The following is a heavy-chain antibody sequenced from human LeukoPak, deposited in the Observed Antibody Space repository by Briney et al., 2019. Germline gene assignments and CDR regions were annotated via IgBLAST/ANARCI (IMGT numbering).Heavy chain of an antibody. V-gene: IGHV3-15*01. CDR3: TTDYASGI. CDR1: GFTFSDVG. CDR2: IKSKTDGGTT. J-gene: IGHJ3*02. Sequence: PGGSLRLSCAASGFTFSDVGMSWVRQVPGKGLEWVGQIKSKTDGGTTDYAAPVKGRFIISRDESKSALYLPMDSLKTEHPDVYHCTTDYASGIWGQGTMVTVSS.